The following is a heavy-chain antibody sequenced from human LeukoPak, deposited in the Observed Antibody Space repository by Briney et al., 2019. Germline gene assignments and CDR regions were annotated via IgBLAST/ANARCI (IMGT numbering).Heavy chain of an antibody. CDR3: ARYSSIRRLYYFDY. V-gene: IGHV4-39*07. Sequence: SETLSLTCTVSGGSISSSSYSWAWIRQPPGKGLEWIGSINYSGNTYYNPSLKSRVTISVDTSKNQFSLKLSSVTAADTAVYSCARYSSIRRLYYFDYWGQGTLVTVSS. J-gene: IGHJ4*02. D-gene: IGHD3-3*02. CDR2: INYSGNT. CDR1: GGSISSSSYS.